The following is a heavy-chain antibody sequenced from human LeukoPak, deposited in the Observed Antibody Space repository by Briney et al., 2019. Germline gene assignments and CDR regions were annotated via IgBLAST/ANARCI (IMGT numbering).Heavy chain of an antibody. V-gene: IGHV1-46*01. Sequence: GASVTVSCKASGYTFTRYYMHWVRQAPGQGLEWMGLINPSGGSTSYAQKFQGRVTMTRDTSTSTVYMELSSLRSEDTAVYYCARRVVVVPAAPTPGDNWFDPWGQGTLVTVSS. CDR2: INPSGGST. CDR1: GYTFTRYY. D-gene: IGHD2-2*01. CDR3: ARRVVVVPAAPTPGDNWFDP. J-gene: IGHJ5*02.